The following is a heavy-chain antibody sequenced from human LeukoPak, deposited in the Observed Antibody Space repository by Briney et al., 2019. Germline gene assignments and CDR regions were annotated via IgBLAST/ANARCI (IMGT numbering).Heavy chain of an antibody. Sequence: GGSLRLSCAASGFTFSSYAMYWVRQAPGKGLEWVSGIFGSGGSTHYADSVKGRFTISRDNSKNTVYLQMNSLRAEDTAVYYCAKTTTGYTSGRFPGWPVDYWGQGTLVTVSS. CDR3: AKTTTGYTSGRFPGWPVDY. V-gene: IGHV3-23*01. CDR1: GFTFSSYA. D-gene: IGHD6-19*01. J-gene: IGHJ4*02. CDR2: IFGSGGST.